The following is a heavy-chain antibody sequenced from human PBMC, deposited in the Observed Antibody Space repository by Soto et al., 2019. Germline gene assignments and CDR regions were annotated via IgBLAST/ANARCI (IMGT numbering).Heavy chain of an antibody. J-gene: IGHJ4*02. V-gene: IGHV1-18*01. D-gene: IGHD3-10*01. CDR1: GYTFTSYG. CDR2: ISAYNGNT. Sequence: ASMKVSCKASGYTFTSYGISWVRQAPGQGLEWMGWISAYNGNTNYAQKLQGRVTMTTDTSTSTAYMELRSLRSDDTAVYYCARGITMVRGATDTPYYFDYWGQGTLVTVSS. CDR3: ARGITMVRGATDTPYYFDY.